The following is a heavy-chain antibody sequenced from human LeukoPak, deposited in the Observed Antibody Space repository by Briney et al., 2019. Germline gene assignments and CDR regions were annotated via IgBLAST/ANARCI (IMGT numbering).Heavy chain of an antibody. CDR1: GFTFSTYN. J-gene: IGHJ4*02. CDR3: ASSGDYYMGY. D-gene: IGHD1-26*01. CDR2: ISKTSSSI. V-gene: IGHV3-48*01. Sequence: GGSPRLSCAASGFTFSTYNMNWVRQAPGKGLEWVSYISKTSSSIYYADSVKGRFTISRDNAKNSLYLQMNSLRAEDTAVYYCASSGDYYMGYWGQGTLVTVSS.